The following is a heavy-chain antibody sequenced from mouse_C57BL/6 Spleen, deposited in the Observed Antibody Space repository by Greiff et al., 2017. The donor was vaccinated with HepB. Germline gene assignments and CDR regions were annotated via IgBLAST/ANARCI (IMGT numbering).Heavy chain of an antibody. CDR2: INPSNGGT. D-gene: IGHD4-1*01. CDR3: ARDTGGVYYFDY. V-gene: IGHV1-53*01. CDR1: GYTFTSYW. J-gene: IGHJ2*01. Sequence: QVQLKQPGTELVKPGASVKLSCKASGYTFTSYWMHWVKQRPGQGLEWIGNINPSNGGTNYNEKFKSKATLTVDKSSSTAYMQLSSLTSEDSAVYYCARDTGGVYYFDYWGQGTTLTVSS.